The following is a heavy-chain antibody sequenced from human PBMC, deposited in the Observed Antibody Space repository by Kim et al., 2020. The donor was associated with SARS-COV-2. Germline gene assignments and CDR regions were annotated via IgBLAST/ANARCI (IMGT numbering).Heavy chain of an antibody. J-gene: IGHJ4*02. D-gene: IGHD1-26*01. CDR2: VYYTGTT. CDR3: VRKGGGTYTDFDY. V-gene: IGHV4-59*13. Sequence: SETLSLTCTVSGGSIRSYYWSRIRQPPGKGLELIGYVYYTGTTNYSPSLKSRVTISLDTSKNQFSLRLSSVTAADTAVYYCVRKGGGTYTDFDYWGQGT. CDR1: GGSIRSYY.